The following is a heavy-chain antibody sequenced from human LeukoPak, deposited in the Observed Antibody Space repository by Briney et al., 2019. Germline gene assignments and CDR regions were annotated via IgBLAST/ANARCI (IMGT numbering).Heavy chain of an antibody. CDR1: GYTLTELS. CDR3: ATGEWLRLRVRDPARPRSSGYYFDY. V-gene: IGHV1-24*01. Sequence: GASVKVSCKVSGYTLTELSMHWVRQATGKGLEWMGGFDPEDGETINAQKFQGRVTMTEDTSTDTAYMELSSLRSEDTAVYYCATGEWLRLRVRDPARPRSSGYYFDYWGQGTLVTVSS. D-gene: IGHD5-12*01. CDR2: FDPEDGET. J-gene: IGHJ4*02.